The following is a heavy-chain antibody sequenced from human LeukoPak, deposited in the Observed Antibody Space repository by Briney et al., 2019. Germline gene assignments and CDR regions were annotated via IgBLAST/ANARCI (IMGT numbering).Heavy chain of an antibody. V-gene: IGHV1-2*02. CDR3: ARVPRIAARPHTFDY. Sequence: ASVKDSCKASGYTFTGYYMHWVRQAPGQGLEWMGWINPNSGGTNYAQKFQGRVTMTRDTSISTAYMELSRLRSDDTAVYYCARVPRIAARPHTFDYWGQGTLVTVSS. J-gene: IGHJ4*02. CDR2: INPNSGGT. D-gene: IGHD6-6*01. CDR1: GYTFTGYY.